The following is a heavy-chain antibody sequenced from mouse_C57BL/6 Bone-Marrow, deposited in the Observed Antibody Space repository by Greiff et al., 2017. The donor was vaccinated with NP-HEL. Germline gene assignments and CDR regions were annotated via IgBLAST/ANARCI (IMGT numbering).Heavy chain of an antibody. J-gene: IGHJ2*01. CDR1: GFTFSSYA. V-gene: IGHV5-4*01. CDR3: ARGGYYGSSPYFDY. D-gene: IGHD1-1*01. CDR2: ISDGGSYT. Sequence: EVQRVESGGGLVKPGGSLKLSCAASGFTFSSYAMSWVRQTPEKRLEWVATISDGGSYTYYPDNVKGRFTISRDNAKNNLYLQMSHLKSEDTAMYYCARGGYYGSSPYFDYWGQGTTLTVSS.